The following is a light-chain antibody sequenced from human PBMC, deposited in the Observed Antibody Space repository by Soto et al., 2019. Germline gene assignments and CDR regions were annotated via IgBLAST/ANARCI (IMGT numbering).Light chain of an antibody. CDR2: AAS. Sequence: DIQMTQSPSSLSASVGDRVTITCRASQSISDYLNWYQQKVGKAPKLLIYAASTLQSGIPSRFSGSGSGTDFTLTINSLQPEDFAPYYCQQTYTTPQTFGQGTKLEIK. J-gene: IGKJ2*01. CDR1: QSISDY. CDR3: QQTYTTPQT. V-gene: IGKV1-39*01.